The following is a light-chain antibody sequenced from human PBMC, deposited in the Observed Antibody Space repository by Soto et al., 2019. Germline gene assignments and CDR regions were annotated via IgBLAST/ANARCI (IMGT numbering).Light chain of an antibody. CDR2: GAS. V-gene: IGKV3-20*01. CDR1: QSVSSSY. J-gene: IGKJ4*01. CDR3: QQNGSSPLT. Sequence: EIVLTQSPGTLSLSPGERATLSGRASQSVSSSYLAWYQQKPGQAPRLLIYGASSRATGIPDRFSGSGSGTDFTLTISRLEPEDFAVYYCQQNGSSPLTFGGGTKVEIK.